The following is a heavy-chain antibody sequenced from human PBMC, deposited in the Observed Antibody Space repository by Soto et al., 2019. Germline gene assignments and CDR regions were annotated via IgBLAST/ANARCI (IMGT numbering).Heavy chain of an antibody. CDR2: ISSSSSYI. Sequence: SLRLSCAASGFTFSSYIMNWVRQAPGKGLEWVSSISSSSSYIYYADSVKGRFTISRDNAKNSLYLQMNSLRAEDTAVYYCARSNVDTALAIDYWGQGTLVTVSS. D-gene: IGHD5-18*01. V-gene: IGHV3-21*01. CDR3: ARSNVDTALAIDY. J-gene: IGHJ4*02. CDR1: GFTFSSYI.